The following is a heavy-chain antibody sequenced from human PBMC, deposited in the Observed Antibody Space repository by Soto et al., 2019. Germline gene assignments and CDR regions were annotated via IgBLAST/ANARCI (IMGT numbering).Heavy chain of an antibody. J-gene: IGHJ4*02. V-gene: IGHV3-23*01. CDR3: AKGGGSCCFDN. Sequence: EVQLLESRGGLVQPGGSLRLSCAASGFTFSTYAMSWVRQAPGKGLEWVSAISGSGGNSTFYGDSVKGRFTISRDNSKNTLYLQMNSLGAEDTAVYYCAKGGGSCCFDNWGQGTLVTVSS. CDR1: GFTFSTYA. CDR2: ISGSGGNST. D-gene: IGHD2-15*01.